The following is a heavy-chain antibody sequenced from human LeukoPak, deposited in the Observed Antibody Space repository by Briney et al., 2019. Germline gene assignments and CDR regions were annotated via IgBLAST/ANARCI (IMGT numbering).Heavy chain of an antibody. J-gene: IGHJ6*02. CDR3: ARAGDILLVSYFHFYGMDV. D-gene: IGHD7-27*01. CDR2: ISSTSNYI. CDR1: GFNFNTYS. V-gene: IGHV3-21*01. Sequence: GGSLRLSCAVSGFNFNTYSMNWVRQAPGKGPEWVSSISSTSNYIYYAESVKGRFAVSRDNAKNSLYLQMNSLRADDTAVYYCARAGDILLVSYFHFYGMDVWGQGTTVIVSS.